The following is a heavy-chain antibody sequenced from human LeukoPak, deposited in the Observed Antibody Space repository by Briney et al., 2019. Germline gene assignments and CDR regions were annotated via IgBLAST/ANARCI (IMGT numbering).Heavy chain of an antibody. CDR3: AIMHGYYDGSGFWVQ. V-gene: IGHV3-30*04. CDR1: GFTFSSYA. CDR2: MSYDGSNK. Sequence: GGSLRLSCAASGFTFSSYAMHWVRQAPGKGLEWVADMSYDGSNKFYADSVKGRFTISRDNSKNTLYLQMNSLRDEDTGVYYCAIMHGYYDGSGFWVQWGQGTLVTVSS. J-gene: IGHJ4*02. D-gene: IGHD3-22*01.